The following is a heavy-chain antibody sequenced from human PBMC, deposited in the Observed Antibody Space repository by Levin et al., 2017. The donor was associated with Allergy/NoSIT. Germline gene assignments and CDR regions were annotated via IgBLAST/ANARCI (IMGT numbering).Heavy chain of an antibody. CDR2: IYYSGAT. CDR1: GGSISSGDYY. J-gene: IGHJ5*02. CDR3: AREALNDSWFDP. Sequence: SETLSLTCTVSGGSISSGDYYWSWIRQSPGKGLEWIGYIYYSGATSYNPSLKSRVFISVDRSKNYFSLKLSSVTAADTAVYYCAREALNDSWFDPWGQGTLVTVSS. V-gene: IGHV4-30-4*01.